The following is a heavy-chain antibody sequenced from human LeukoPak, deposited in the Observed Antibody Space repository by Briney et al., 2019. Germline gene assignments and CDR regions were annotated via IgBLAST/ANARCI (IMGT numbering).Heavy chain of an antibody. J-gene: IGHJ4*02. D-gene: IGHD6-19*01. CDR3: ATWSSGWQFDY. Sequence: GGSLRLSCAASGLTFSKSWMTWVRQAPGKGLQWVAHIKEDGGDKYYVDSVKGRFTISRDNDKTSVYLQMDSLRAEDTAVYYCATWSSGWQFDYWGQGTLVSVSS. CDR1: GLTFSKSW. V-gene: IGHV3-7*05. CDR2: IKEDGGDK.